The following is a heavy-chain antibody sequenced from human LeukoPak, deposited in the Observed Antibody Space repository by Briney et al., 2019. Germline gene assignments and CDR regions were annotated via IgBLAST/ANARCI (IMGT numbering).Heavy chain of an antibody. CDR3: TRDGSGWSDS. CDR2: INQDGSEK. V-gene: IGHV3-7*01. CDR1: GFTLDNYW. J-gene: IGHJ5*01. D-gene: IGHD6-19*01. Sequence: GGSLRLSCEASGFTLDNYWMSWVRQAPGKGPEWVANINQDGSEKNYLDSVKGRFTISRDNAKNSVYLQMSSLRVEDTAVYVCTRDGSGWSDSWGQGTLVTVSS.